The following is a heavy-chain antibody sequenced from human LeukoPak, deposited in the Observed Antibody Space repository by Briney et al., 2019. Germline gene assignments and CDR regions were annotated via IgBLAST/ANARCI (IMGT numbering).Heavy chain of an antibody. Sequence: SETLSLTCTVSGGSISSSNYYWGWIRQPPEKGLEWIGSIHYSGNTYYSPSLKSRVTVSVDTSKNQFSLKLSSVTAADTAVYYCARLNDYYYYYMDVWGKGTTVTVSS. CDR3: ARLNDYYYYYMDV. J-gene: IGHJ6*03. CDR2: IHYSGNT. CDR1: GGSISSSNYY. V-gene: IGHV4-39*01.